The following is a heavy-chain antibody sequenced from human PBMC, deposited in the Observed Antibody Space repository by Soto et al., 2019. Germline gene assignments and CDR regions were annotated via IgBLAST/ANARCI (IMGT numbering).Heavy chain of an antibody. V-gene: IGHV3-21*01. Sequence: EVQLVESGGGLVKPGGSLRLSCAASGFTFSSYSMNWVRQAPGKGLEWVSSISSSSSYTYYADSVKGRFTISRDNAKNSLYRQMNSLGVEATAVYYCARDPGSITMVRGGEGWFAPWGQGTLVTVSS. CDR2: ISSSSSYT. CDR1: GFTFSSYS. D-gene: IGHD3-10*01. CDR3: ARDPGSITMVRGGEGWFAP. J-gene: IGHJ5*02.